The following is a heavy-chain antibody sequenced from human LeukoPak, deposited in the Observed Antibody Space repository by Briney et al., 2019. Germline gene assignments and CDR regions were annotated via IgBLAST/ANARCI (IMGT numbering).Heavy chain of an antibody. CDR3: ARVLGCREFVDGMSGYNWFDP. CDR1: RFTPSDYY. CDR2: ISSSSSYT. J-gene: IGHJ5*02. Sequence: RRSLRLSCAPSRFTPSDYYMSWIRQAPRKGLAWVSYISSSSSYTNYADSVTGRFTISRDNATHSLYLQRNSVLAEHTAVHYCARVLGCREFVDGMSGYNWFDPWGEGTLVTVSS. V-gene: IGHV3-11*06. D-gene: IGHD3-10*01.